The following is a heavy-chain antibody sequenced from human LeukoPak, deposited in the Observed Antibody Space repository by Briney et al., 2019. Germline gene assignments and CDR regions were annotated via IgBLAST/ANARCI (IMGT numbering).Heavy chain of an antibody. V-gene: IGHV3-48*01. CDR1: GFTFSTYS. CDR2: ITSSSSTM. J-gene: IGHJ3*02. CDR3: ARAPRTQDAFDI. Sequence: GGSLRLSCAASGFTFSTYSMNWVRQAPGKGLEWVSYITSSSSTMFYADSVKGRFTISRDNSKNTLYLQMNSLRAEDTAVYYCARAPRTQDAFDIWGQGTMVTVPS.